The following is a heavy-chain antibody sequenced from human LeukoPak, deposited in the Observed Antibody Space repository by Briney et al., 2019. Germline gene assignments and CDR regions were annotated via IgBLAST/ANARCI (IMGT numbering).Heavy chain of an antibody. V-gene: IGHV3-30*02. CDR2: IRYDGSNK. CDR3: AKVGRKYQLLSYFDY. D-gene: IGHD2-2*01. CDR1: GFTFSSYG. Sequence: GGSLRLSCAASGFTFSSYGMHWVRQAPGKGLEWVAFIRYDGSNKYYADSVKGRFTISRDNSKNTLYLQMNSLRAENTTLYYCAKVGRKYQLLSYFDYWGEGRLVTV. J-gene: IGHJ4*03.